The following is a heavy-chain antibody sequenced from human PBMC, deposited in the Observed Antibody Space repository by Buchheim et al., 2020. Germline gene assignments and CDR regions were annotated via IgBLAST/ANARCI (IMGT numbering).Heavy chain of an antibody. CDR2: ISYDGSNK. CDR3: AKTLGDVVTYDAFDI. D-gene: IGHD3-16*01. V-gene: IGHV3-30*18. CDR1: GFTFSSYG. J-gene: IGHJ3*02. Sequence: QVQLVESGGGVVQPGRSLRLSCAASGFTFSSYGMHWVRQAPGKGLEWVAVISYDGSNKYYADSVKGRFTISRDNSKNTLYLQMNSLRAEDTAVYYCAKTLGDVVTYDAFDIWGQGT.